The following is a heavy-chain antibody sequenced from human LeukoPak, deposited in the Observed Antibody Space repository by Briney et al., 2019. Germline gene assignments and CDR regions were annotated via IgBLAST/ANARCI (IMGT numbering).Heavy chain of an antibody. V-gene: IGHV1-18*01. D-gene: IGHD1-26*01. CDR3: ARQWELLLGYYSDY. CDR2: ISTYNGNT. J-gene: IGHJ4*02. Sequence: GASVKVSCKASGYTFTSYGISWVRQAPGQGLEWMGWISTYNGNTNYAQKLQGRVTMTTDTSTSTAYMELRSLRSDDTAVYYCARQWELLLGYYSDYWGQGTLVTVSS. CDR1: GYTFTSYG.